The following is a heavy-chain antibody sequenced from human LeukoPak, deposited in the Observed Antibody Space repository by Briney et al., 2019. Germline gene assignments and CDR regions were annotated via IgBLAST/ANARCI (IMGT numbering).Heavy chain of an antibody. CDR1: GFTFSSYG. Sequence: GSLRLSCAASGFTFSSYGMHWVRQAPGKGLEWVAFIRYDGSNKYYADSVKGRFTISRDNAKNSLYLQMNSLRAEDTAVYYCARRYDRGNYFDYWGQGTLVTVSS. V-gene: IGHV3-30*02. CDR3: ARRYDRGNYFDY. D-gene: IGHD3-16*01. CDR2: IRYDGSNK. J-gene: IGHJ4*02.